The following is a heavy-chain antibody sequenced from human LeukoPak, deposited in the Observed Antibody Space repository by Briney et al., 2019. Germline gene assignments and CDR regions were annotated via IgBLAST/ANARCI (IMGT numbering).Heavy chain of an antibody. CDR3: ARDLPNSSGWYGY. D-gene: IGHD6-19*01. Sequence: GGSLRLSCAASGFTFSSYSMNWVRQAPGKGLEWVSSISSSSSYIYYADSVKGRFTISRDNAKNSLYLQMNSLRAEDTAVYYCARDLPNSSGWYGYWGQGTLVTVPS. CDR2: ISSSSSYI. J-gene: IGHJ4*02. V-gene: IGHV3-21*01. CDR1: GFTFSSYS.